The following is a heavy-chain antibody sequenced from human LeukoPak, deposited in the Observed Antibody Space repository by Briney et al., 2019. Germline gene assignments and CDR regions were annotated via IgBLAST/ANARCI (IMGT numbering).Heavy chain of an antibody. D-gene: IGHD6-13*01. V-gene: IGHV4-34*01. Sequence: SETLSLTCAVYGGPFSGYYWTWIRQPPGKGLEWIGEINHSGSTNFNPSLKSRVTISVDTSKNQFSLNLTSVTAADTAVYYCAVSAAGLFDPWGQGTLVTVSS. CDR3: AVSAAGLFDP. CDR1: GGPFSGYY. CDR2: INHSGST. J-gene: IGHJ5*02.